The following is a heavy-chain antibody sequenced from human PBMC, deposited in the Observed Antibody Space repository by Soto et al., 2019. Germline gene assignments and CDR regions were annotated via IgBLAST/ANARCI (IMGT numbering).Heavy chain of an antibody. D-gene: IGHD6-13*01. Sequence: GGSLRLSCAASGFTFRSFTMNWVRQAPGKGLGWVSTISSNSAYIYYTDALRGRFTISRDNAKNSLHLQMNSLRAEDTAVYYCTRDASRDSSARGWFDPWGPGTLVTVSS. CDR3: TRDASRDSSARGWFDP. CDR1: GFTFRSFT. CDR2: ISSNSAYI. J-gene: IGHJ5*02. V-gene: IGHV3-21*01.